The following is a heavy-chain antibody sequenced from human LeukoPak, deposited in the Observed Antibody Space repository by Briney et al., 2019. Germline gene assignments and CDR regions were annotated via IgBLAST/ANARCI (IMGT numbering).Heavy chain of an antibody. CDR2: INGDARST. CDR3: ARGRYDSSGYHDAFDI. Sequence: GGSLRLSCAASGFTFATYWMHWVRQAPGKGLLWVSRINGDARSTSYADSVKGRLTISRDNSKNALYLQMSSLRAEDTAVYYCARGRYDSSGYHDAFDIWGRGTMVTVSS. V-gene: IGHV3-74*01. CDR1: GFTFATYW. J-gene: IGHJ3*02. D-gene: IGHD3-22*01.